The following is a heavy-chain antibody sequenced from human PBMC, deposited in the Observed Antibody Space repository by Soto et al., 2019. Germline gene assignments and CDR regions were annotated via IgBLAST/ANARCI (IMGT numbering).Heavy chain of an antibody. CDR3: ARVAYSNRTFDY. D-gene: IGHD4-4*01. CDR1: GGSISSGGYY. J-gene: IGHJ4*02. V-gene: IGHV4-31*03. CDR2: IYYSGST. Sequence: SETLSLTCTVSGGSISSGGYYWSWIRQHPGKGLEWIGYIYYSGSTYYNPSLKSRVTISVDTSKNQFSLKLSSVTAADTAVYYCARVAYSNRTFDYWGQGTLVTVSS.